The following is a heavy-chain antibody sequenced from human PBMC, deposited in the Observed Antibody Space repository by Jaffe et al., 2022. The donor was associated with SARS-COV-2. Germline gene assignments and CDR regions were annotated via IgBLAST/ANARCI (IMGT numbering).Heavy chain of an antibody. Sequence: EVKLVESGGGLVQPGGSLRLSCAASGFDFSRRWMHWVRQVPGKGPEWVSGIYNDGSSTRYGDSVKGRFTISRDNAKNTVYLQMNSLRAEDTAVYYCARDTFYFDYWGQGALVTVSS. CDR3: ARDTFYFDY. CDR1: GFDFSRRW. CDR2: IYNDGSST. V-gene: IGHV3-74*01. J-gene: IGHJ4*02.